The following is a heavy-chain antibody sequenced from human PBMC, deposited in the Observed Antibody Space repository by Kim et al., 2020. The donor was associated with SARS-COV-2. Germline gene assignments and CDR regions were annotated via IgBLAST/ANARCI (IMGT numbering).Heavy chain of an antibody. CDR3: ARYPSGSYYPYEY. J-gene: IGHJ4*02. CDR2: IYYSGST. Sequence: SETLSLTCTVSGGSIISGGYYWSWIRQHPGKGLEWMGYIYYSGSTYYNPSLKSRVTISVDTSKNQFSLKLRSVTAADTAVYYCARYPSGSYYPYEYWGQGTLVTVSS. CDR1: GGSIISGGYY. D-gene: IGHD1-26*01. V-gene: IGHV4-31*03.